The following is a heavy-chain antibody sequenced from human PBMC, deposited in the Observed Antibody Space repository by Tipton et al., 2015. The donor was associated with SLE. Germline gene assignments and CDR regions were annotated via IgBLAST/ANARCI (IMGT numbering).Heavy chain of an antibody. CDR1: GGSITSHY. V-gene: IGHV4-59*11. D-gene: IGHD6-19*01. Sequence: TLSLTCTVSGGSITSHYWNWIRQPQGKGLEWIGNIFYSGGTNYSPFLNSRVTISVDTSKNQLSLNVISMTAADTAVYYCARLAVAGMWYYFDFWGQGAPVTVSS. CDR3: ARLAVAGMWYYFDF. J-gene: IGHJ4*02. CDR2: IFYSGGT.